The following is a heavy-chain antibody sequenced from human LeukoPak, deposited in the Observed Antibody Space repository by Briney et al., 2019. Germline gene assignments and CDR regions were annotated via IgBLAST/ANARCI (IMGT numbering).Heavy chain of an antibody. CDR3: ARGPLWFGEYYFDY. CDR1: GFTFSSYW. CDR2: INSDGSGT. D-gene: IGHD3-10*01. Sequence: PGGSLRLSCAASGFTFSSYWMHWVRQAPGKRRVWVSRINSDGSGTSYADSVKGRFTISRDTAKNTLYLQMNSLRAEDTAVYYCARGPLWFGEYYFDYWGQGTLVTVSS. V-gene: IGHV3-74*01. J-gene: IGHJ4*02.